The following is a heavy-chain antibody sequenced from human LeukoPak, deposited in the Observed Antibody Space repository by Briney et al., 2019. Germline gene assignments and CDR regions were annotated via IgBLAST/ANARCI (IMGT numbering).Heavy chain of an antibody. J-gene: IGHJ6*03. D-gene: IGHD1-26*01. CDR3: ARGPVEWGYYYYMDV. CDR1: GYTFTSYD. V-gene: IGHV1-8*03. Sequence: ASVKVSCKASGYTFTSYDINWVRQATGQGLEWMGWMNPNSGNTGYAQKFQGRVTITRNTSISTAYMELSSLRSEDTAVYYCARGPVEWGYYYYMDVWGKGTTVTVSS. CDR2: MNPNSGNT.